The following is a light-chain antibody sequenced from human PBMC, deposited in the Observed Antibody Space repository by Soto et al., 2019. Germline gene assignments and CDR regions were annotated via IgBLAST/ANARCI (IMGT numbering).Light chain of an antibody. V-gene: IGLV2-14*01. CDR3: SSYGSTSTRYV. Sequence: QSVLTQPASVSGSPGQSIIISCTGTSSDVGGYNYVSWYQQHPGKAPKLMIYEVSNRPSGVSNRFSGSKSGNTASLTISGLQAEDEADYFCSSYGSTSTRYVFGTGTKLTVL. CDR2: EVS. CDR1: SSDVGGYNY. J-gene: IGLJ1*01.